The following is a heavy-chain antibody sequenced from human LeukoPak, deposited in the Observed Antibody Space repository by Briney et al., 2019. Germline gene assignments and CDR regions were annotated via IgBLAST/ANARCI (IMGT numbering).Heavy chain of an antibody. Sequence: KPSETLSLTCAVYGGSFSGYYWSWIRQPPGKGLEWIGEINHSGSTNYNPSLKSRVTISVDTSKNRFSLKLSSVTAADTAVYYCASLPRGSSSWYSRYFDYWGQGTLVTVSS. CDR1: GGSFSGYY. CDR3: ASLPRGSSSWYSRYFDY. CDR2: INHSGST. V-gene: IGHV4-34*01. D-gene: IGHD6-13*01. J-gene: IGHJ4*02.